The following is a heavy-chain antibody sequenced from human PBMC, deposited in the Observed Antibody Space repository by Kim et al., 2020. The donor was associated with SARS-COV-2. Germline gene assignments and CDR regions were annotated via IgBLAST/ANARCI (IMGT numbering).Heavy chain of an antibody. J-gene: IGHJ4*02. D-gene: IGHD3-3*01. Sequence: PGKGRFTISRDDAKNTLYLQMNSVNTEDTAVDYCRGFWEWLDPPNPYDYWGQGTLVTVSS. CDR3: RGFWEWLDPPNPYDY. V-gene: IGHV3-15*01.